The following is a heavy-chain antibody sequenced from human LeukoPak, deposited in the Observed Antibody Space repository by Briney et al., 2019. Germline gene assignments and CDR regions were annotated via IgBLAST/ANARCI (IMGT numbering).Heavy chain of an antibody. CDR1: GASISTHTYY. J-gene: IGHJ1*01. CDR2: IYYNGNT. V-gene: IGHV4-39*01. CDR3: ALSYCAGDCYTEYFQH. D-gene: IGHD2-21*02. Sequence: PSETLSLTCTVSGASISTHTYYWGWIRQPPGKGLEWIGSIYYNGNTYYNPSLKSRVTISVDTSNNQFSLKLRSVTAADTAVYYCALSYCAGDCYTEYFQHWGQGTLVTVSS.